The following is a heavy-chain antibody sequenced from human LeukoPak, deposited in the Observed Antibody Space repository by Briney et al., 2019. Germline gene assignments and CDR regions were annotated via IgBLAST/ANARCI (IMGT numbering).Heavy chain of an antibody. Sequence: GGSLRLSCEASGFTFSSFGMHWVRQAPGKGLEWVAFIRRDGDVIYYADSVKGRFTISRDNSKNTLYLQMNSLRAEDTAVYYCARDPNDAFDIWGQGTMVTVSS. V-gene: IGHV3-30*02. CDR1: GFTFSSFG. CDR3: ARDPNDAFDI. J-gene: IGHJ3*02. CDR2: IRRDGDVI.